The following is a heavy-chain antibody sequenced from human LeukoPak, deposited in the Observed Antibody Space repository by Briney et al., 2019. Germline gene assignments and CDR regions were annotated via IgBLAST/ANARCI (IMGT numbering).Heavy chain of an antibody. CDR2: ISSSGSTI. V-gene: IGHV3-48*01. CDR3: ARGYCSGGSCWAGYYYMDV. J-gene: IGHJ6*03. D-gene: IGHD2-15*01. CDR1: GFTFSSYN. Sequence: GGSLRLSCAASGFTFSSYNMNWVRQAPGKGLEWVSYISSSGSTIYYADSVKGRFTISRDNAKNSLYLQMNSLRAEDTAVYYCARGYCSGGSCWAGYYYMDVWGKGTTVTVSS.